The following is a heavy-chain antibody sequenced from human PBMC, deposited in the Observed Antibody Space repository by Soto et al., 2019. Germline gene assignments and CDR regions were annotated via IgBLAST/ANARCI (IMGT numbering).Heavy chain of an antibody. V-gene: IGHV5-51*01. CDR1: GYSFTSFW. J-gene: IGHJ3*02. D-gene: IGHD6-13*01. CDR2: ISPGDSAT. Sequence: GESLKISCKGSGYSFTSFWIGWVRQMPGKGLEWVGIISPGDSATRYSPSFQGQVTISADKSVTTAYLQWSGLKASDTAVYYCSIHFAHTGYRAFDIWGPGTMVPVSS. CDR3: SIHFAHTGYRAFDI.